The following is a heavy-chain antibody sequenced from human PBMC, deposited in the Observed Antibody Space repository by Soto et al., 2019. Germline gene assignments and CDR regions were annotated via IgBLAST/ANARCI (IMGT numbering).Heavy chain of an antibody. J-gene: IGHJ6*02. CDR2: IWYDGSNK. V-gene: IGHV3-33*01. D-gene: IGHD3-9*01. Sequence: GGSLRLSCAASGFTFSSYGMHWVRQAPGKGLEWVAVIWYDGSNKYYADSVKGRFTISRDNSKNTLDLQMNSLRAEDTAVYYCAREDGLLSFGSYFDWLNYGMDVWGQGTTVTVSS. CDR3: AREDGLLSFGSYFDWLNYGMDV. CDR1: GFTFSSYG.